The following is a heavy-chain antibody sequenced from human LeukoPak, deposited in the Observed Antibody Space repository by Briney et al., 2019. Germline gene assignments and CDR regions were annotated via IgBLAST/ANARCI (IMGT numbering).Heavy chain of an antibody. CDR1: GFTFDDYA. J-gene: IGHJ3*02. CDR3: ARGHYYDSSGYPGAFDI. D-gene: IGHD3-22*01. Sequence: GRSLTLSCPASGFTFDDYAMHWVRHAPGKGLEWVAGISWNSGSIAYADSVKGRFIISRDNAKTSLYLEMNCLRTEDTALYYCARGHYYDSSGYPGAFDIWGQGTMVTVSS. V-gene: IGHV3-9*01. CDR2: ISWNSGSI.